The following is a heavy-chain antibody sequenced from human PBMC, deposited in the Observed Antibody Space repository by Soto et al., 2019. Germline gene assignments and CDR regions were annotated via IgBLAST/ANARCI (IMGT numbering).Heavy chain of an antibody. J-gene: IGHJ2*01. Sequence: GGSLRLSCAASGFTFSSYAMSWVRQAPGKGLEWVSGISVSGTSTYYADSVKGRFAISRDNSKNTLYLQMTSLRAEDTALYYCAISILGASNWYFDFWGRGTLDTVSS. D-gene: IGHD1-26*01. V-gene: IGHV3-23*01. CDR3: AISILGASNWYFDF. CDR2: ISVSGTST. CDR1: GFTFSSYA.